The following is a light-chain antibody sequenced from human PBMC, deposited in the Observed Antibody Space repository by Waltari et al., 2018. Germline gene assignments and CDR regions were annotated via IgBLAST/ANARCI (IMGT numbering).Light chain of an antibody. J-gene: IGKJ1*01. CDR1: QSLLYYSNDKNY. V-gene: IGKV4-1*01. Sequence: DIVMTQSPESLAVSLGERATINCKSSQSLLYYSNDKNYLAWYQQKPGQPPKLLIYWAATRQSGVPDRFSGSGSGTDFTLTISSLQAEDVAVYYCQQYYSRRTFVQGTKVEIK. CDR3: QQYYSRRT. CDR2: WAA.